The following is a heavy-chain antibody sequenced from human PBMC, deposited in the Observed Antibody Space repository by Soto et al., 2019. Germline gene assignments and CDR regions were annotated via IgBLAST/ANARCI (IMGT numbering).Heavy chain of an antibody. CDR2: IIPIFGTA. V-gene: IGHV1-69*13. Sequence: SVKVSCKASGGTFSSYAISWVRQSPGQGLEWMGGIIPIFGTANYAQKFQGRVTITADESTSTAYMELSSLRSEDTAVYYCARTIAVAGTDYYYGMDVWGQGTTVTVSS. D-gene: IGHD6-19*01. CDR3: ARTIAVAGTDYYYGMDV. CDR1: GGTFSSYA. J-gene: IGHJ6*02.